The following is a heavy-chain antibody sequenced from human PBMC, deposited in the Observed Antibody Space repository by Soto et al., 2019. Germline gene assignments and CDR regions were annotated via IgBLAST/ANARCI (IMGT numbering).Heavy chain of an antibody. Sequence: GGSLRLSCASSVFTFDGYSMHCVRQSPGKCLEWVSGISWNSGSIGYSDSVKGRVTISRDNAKNSLYLQMNSLRAEDTALYYCAIATGSYDSSGYYSGGCDIQGEGRTDT. J-gene: IGHJ3*02. D-gene: IGHD3-22*01. V-gene: IGHV3-9*01. CDR1: VFTFDGYS. CDR2: ISWNSGSI. CDR3: AIATGSYDSSGYYSGGCDI.